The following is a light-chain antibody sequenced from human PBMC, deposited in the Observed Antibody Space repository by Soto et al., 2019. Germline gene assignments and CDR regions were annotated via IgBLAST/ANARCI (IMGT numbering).Light chain of an antibody. CDR2: YDD. Sequence: QSVLTQPPSVSEAPRQRVTISCSGSSSNNGNNAVNWYQQLPGKAPKLLIYYDDLLPSGVSDRFSGSKSGTSASLAISGLQSEDEADYYCAAWDDSLNGVVFGGGTKLAVL. CDR3: AAWDDSLNGVV. J-gene: IGLJ2*01. V-gene: IGLV1-36*01. CDR1: SSNNGNNA.